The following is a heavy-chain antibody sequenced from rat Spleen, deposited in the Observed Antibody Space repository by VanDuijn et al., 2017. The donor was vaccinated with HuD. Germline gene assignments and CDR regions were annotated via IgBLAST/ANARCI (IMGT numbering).Heavy chain of an antibody. CDR1: GYSITSNY. J-gene: IGHJ1*01. V-gene: IGHV3-1*01. Sequence: EVQLQESGPGLVKPSQSLSLTCSVTGYSITSNYWGWIRKFPGNKMEWMGYISYSGSTSYNPSLKSRISITRDTSKNQFFLQLNSVTTEDTATYYCARYNSGPDWYFDFWGPGAMVTVSS. CDR2: ISYSGST. CDR3: ARYNSGPDWYFDF. D-gene: IGHD4-3*01.